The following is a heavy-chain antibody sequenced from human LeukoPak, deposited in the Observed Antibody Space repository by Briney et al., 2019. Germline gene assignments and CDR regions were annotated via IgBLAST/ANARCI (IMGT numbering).Heavy chain of an antibody. CDR1: GYSISSGYY. CDR3: VRDWEGFNFDI. V-gene: IGHV4-38-2*02. CDR2: IYHSGST. J-gene: IGHJ3*02. D-gene: IGHD1-26*01. Sequence: SETLSLTCAVSGYSISSGYYWGWIRQPPGKGLEWIGSIYHSGSTYYNPSLKSRVTISVDTSKNHFSLKLSSVTAADTAVYYCVRDWEGFNFDIWGQGTMVTVSS.